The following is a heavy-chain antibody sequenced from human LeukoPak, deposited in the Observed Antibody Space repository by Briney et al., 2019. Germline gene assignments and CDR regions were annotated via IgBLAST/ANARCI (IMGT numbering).Heavy chain of an antibody. CDR2: IYYSGST. Sequence: SETLSLTCTVSGGSISSYYWSWIRQPPGKGLEWIGYIYYSGSTNYNPSLKSRVTISVDTSKNQFSLKLSSVTAADTAVYYCARERAAYYDILTGFIYWFDPWGQGTLVTVSS. D-gene: IGHD3-9*01. V-gene: IGHV4-59*12. J-gene: IGHJ5*02. CDR1: GGSISSYY. CDR3: ARERAAYYDILTGFIYWFDP.